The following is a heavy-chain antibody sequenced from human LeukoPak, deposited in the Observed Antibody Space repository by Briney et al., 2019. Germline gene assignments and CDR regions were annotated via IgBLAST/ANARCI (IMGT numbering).Heavy chain of an antibody. CDR1: GFSFSGHW. CDR2: ISPTGSTT. V-gene: IGHV3-74*01. CDR3: ARGPNSNWSGLDS. J-gene: IGHJ4*02. Sequence: GGSLRLSCTASGFSFSGHWMHWARQLPGKGLVWVSRISPTGSTTSYADSVKGRFTVSRDNAKNTLYLQVNNLRAEDTAVYYCARGPNSNWSGLDSWGQGTLLTVSS. D-gene: IGHD6-6*01.